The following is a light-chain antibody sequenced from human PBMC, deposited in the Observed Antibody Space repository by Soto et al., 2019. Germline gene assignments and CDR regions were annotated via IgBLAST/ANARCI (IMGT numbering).Light chain of an antibody. Sequence: QSALTQPRSVSGSPGQSVTISCTGTSSDVGGYNYVSWYQQHPGKAPKLMIYDVSKRPSGVPDRFSGSKSGNTASLTISGLQAEDEPDYYCCSYAGSYTYVFGTGTKFTVL. V-gene: IGLV2-11*01. CDR1: SSDVGGYNY. CDR2: DVS. CDR3: CSYAGSYTYV. J-gene: IGLJ1*01.